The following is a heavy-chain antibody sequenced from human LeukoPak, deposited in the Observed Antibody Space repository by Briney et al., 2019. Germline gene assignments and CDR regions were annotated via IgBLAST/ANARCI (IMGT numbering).Heavy chain of an antibody. J-gene: IGHJ4*02. CDR3: AKSQDGGRLFHFDY. CDR1: GFTFSSYG. V-gene: IGHV3-23*01. D-gene: IGHD1-26*01. CDR2: ISSSGDKT. Sequence: GGSLRLSCAASGFTFSSYGMSWVRQAPGKGLEWVSAISSSGDKTYYADSVKGRFTISRDNSKNTLYLQMNSLRAEDTAVYFCAKSQDGGRLFHFDYWGQGTLVTVSS.